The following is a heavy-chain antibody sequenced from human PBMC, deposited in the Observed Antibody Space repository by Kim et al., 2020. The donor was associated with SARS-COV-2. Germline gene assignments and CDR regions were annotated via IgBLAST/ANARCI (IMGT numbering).Heavy chain of an antibody. CDR1: GGSVSSGSYY. CDR3: ARDEDNQGSIVRNY. V-gene: IGHV4-61*01. CDR2: IYYSGST. J-gene: IGHJ4*01. D-gene: IGHD2-15*01. Sequence: SETLSLTCTVSGGSVSSGSYYWSWIRQPPGKGLEWIGYIYYSGSTNYNPSLKSRVTISVDTSKNQFSLKLSSVTAADTAVYYCARDEDNQGSIVRNYWG.